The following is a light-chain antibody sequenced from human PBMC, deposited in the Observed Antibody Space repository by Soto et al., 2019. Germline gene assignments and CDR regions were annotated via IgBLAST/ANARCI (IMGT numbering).Light chain of an antibody. J-gene: IGKJ2*01. CDR2: GAS. CDR1: QSVSTN. Sequence: EIVMTQSPATLSVSPGERATLSCRASQSVSTNLAWYQQKPGQAPRLLIYGASTRATGIPARFSGSGSGTEFTLTISSLQSEDFAVYYCQQYSNWPPYTFGLGTKLEIK. CDR3: QQYSNWPPYT. V-gene: IGKV3-15*01.